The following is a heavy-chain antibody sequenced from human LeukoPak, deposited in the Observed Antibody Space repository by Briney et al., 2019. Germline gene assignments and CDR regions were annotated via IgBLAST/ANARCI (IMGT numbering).Heavy chain of an antibody. CDR1: GFTFRNHG. CDR3: ARALSVDSGWFYFHF. CDR2: IRFDASNT. J-gene: IGHJ4*02. D-gene: IGHD6-19*01. V-gene: IGHV3-30*02. Sequence: GGSLILSCAASGFTFRNHGMHWVRQAPGKGLEWLAFIRFDASNTFYAASVKGRSTISRDNSKNTLSLQLNSLKAEDTGLYYCARALSVDSGWFYFHFWGQGALVTVSS.